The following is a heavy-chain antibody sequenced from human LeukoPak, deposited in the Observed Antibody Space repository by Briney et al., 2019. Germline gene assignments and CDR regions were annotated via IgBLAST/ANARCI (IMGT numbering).Heavy chain of an antibody. V-gene: IGHV3-74*01. CDR3: ARESTFGVVISDY. CDR1: GFTFNNYW. CDR2: INNDGSST. Sequence: GGSLRLSCAASGFTFNNYWMHWVRQAPGKGLVWVSRINNDGSSTFYADSVKGRFTISRDNAKNTLYLQMNSLRAEDTAVYYCARESTFGVVISDYWGQGTLVTVSS. J-gene: IGHJ4*02. D-gene: IGHD3-3*01.